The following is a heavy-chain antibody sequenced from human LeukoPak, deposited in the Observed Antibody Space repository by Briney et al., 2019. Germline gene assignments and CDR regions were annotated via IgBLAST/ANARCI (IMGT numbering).Heavy chain of an antibody. CDR2: INHNSGGT. V-gene: IGHV1-2*02. CDR3: AGEGLWGGFDS. Sequence: ASVKVSCKASGCMFTGFYLHWVRQAPGEGPEWMAWINHNSGGTNYAQKFKGRVTVTRDMSINTVYVELIRLKSDDTALYYCAGEGLWGGFDSWGQGTLVTVSS. J-gene: IGHJ4*02. CDR1: GCMFTGFY. D-gene: IGHD1-26*01.